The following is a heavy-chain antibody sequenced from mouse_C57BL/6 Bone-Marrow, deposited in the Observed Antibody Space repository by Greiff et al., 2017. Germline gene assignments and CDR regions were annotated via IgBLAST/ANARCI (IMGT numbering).Heavy chain of an antibody. D-gene: IGHD2-2*01. Sequence: VQLQESGAELVRPGTSVKMSCKASGYTFTNYWIGWAKQRPGHGLEWIGDIYPGGGYTNYTEKFKGKATLTADKSSSTAYMQFSRLTSEDSAIYYCARSWLREGYFDYWGQGTTLTVSS. J-gene: IGHJ2*01. V-gene: IGHV1-63*01. CDR2: IYPGGGYT. CDR1: GYTFTNYW. CDR3: ARSWLREGYFDY.